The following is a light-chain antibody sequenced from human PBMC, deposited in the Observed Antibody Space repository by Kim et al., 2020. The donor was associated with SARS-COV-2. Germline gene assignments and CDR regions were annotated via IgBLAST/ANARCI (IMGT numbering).Light chain of an antibody. Sequence: PGESAPLSRRASQGVSRHLAWYQQKPGQAPRLLIYGASTRATGIPARFSGSGSVTEFTLTISSLQSEDFAFYYCQQYNNWPPRSSFGQGTKLEI. J-gene: IGKJ2*03. CDR2: GAS. V-gene: IGKV3-15*01. CDR3: QQYNNWPPRSS. CDR1: QGVSRH.